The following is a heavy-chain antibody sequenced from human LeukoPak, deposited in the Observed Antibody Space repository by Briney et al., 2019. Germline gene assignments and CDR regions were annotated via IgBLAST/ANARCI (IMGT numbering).Heavy chain of an antibody. CDR3: ARAYNWNAKDWFDP. V-gene: IGHV3-11*04. Sequence: GGSLRLSCAASGFTFSDYYMSWIRQSPGKGLEWVSYISVRGITINYADAVEGRFTISRDNAKNSLYLQMNSLRAEDTAVYYCARAYNWNAKDWFDPWGQGTLVTVSS. J-gene: IGHJ5*02. CDR2: ISVRGITI. CDR1: GFTFSDYY. D-gene: IGHD1-20*01.